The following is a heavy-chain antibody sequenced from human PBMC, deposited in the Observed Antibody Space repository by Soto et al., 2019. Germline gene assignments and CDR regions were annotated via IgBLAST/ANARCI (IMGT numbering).Heavy chain of an antibody. CDR3: AKYRPVKARSGSLSS. CDR2: ISYDGGNR. J-gene: IGHJ5*02. V-gene: IGHV3-30*18. CDR1: GFIFSDYG. D-gene: IGHD1-26*01. Sequence: VQLVESGGGVVQPGRSLRLSCVVSGFIFSDYGMHWVRQAPGKGLEWVALISYDGGNRYYADPVKGRFTISRDNSKNTLYLQMNSLRAEDTAVYYCAKYRPVKARSGSLSSWGQGTLVTVSS.